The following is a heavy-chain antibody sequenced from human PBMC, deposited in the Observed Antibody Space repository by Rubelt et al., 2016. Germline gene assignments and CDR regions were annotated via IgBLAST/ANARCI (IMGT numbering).Heavy chain of an antibody. D-gene: IGHD3-22*01. V-gene: IGHV3-23*04. CDR1: GFTFTTYA. CDR3: VRDQYAYYDSSGLYLDY. Sequence: EVQLVESGGGLVQPGGSLRLSCAASGFTFTTYAMSWVRQAPGKGLEWVSVISVSGTNTYYAGSVKSRFIISRDDSKNTLYLQMKTLRFEDTAVYYCVRDQYAYYDSSGLYLDYWGQGSLVTVSS. CDR2: ISVSGTNT. J-gene: IGHJ4*02.